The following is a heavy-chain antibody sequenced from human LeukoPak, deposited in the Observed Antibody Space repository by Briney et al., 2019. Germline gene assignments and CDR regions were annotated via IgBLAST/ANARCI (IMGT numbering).Heavy chain of an antibody. J-gene: IGHJ4*02. CDR2: IDEDGSEK. CDR1: GITFTRHW. CDR3: APEPSYDVKS. D-gene: IGHD3-16*01. Sequence: PGESLRLSCAASGITFTRHWMSWVRQAPGKGPEWVANIDEDGSEKNYLNSVKGRFTISRDNAKNSWYLQMNSLRADDTATYYCAPEPSYDVKSWGQGILVSVSS. V-gene: IGHV3-7*01.